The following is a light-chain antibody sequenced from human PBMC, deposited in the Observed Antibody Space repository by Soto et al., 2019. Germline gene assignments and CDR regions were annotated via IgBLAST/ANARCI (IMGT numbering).Light chain of an antibody. V-gene: IGKV3-11*01. CDR3: QQRKT. CDR2: DAS. Sequence: EIVLTQSPATLSLSPGARAPLSCRARQSVSSYLAWYQQKPGQAPRLLIYDASNRATGIPARFSGSGSGTDFTLTISSLEPEDFAVYYCQQRKTFGQGTKVDI. CDR1: QSVSSY. J-gene: IGKJ1*01.